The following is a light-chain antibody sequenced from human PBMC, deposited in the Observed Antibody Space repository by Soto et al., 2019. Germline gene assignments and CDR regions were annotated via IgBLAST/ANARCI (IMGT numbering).Light chain of an antibody. Sequence: TQPPSVSRSPGQSITISCTGTSSDVGGYNYVSWYQQHPGKAPKLMIYEVSNRPSGVSNRFSGSKSGNTASLTISGLQAEDEADYYCSSYTSSSTPYVFGTGTKVTVL. J-gene: IGLJ1*01. V-gene: IGLV2-14*01. CDR2: EVS. CDR3: SSYTSSSTPYV. CDR1: SSDVGGYNY.